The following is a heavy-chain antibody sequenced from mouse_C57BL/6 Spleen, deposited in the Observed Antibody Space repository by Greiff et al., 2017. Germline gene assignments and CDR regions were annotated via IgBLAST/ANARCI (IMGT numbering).Heavy chain of an antibody. D-gene: IGHD1-1*01. CDR1: GYTFTSYW. Sequence: QVQLQQPGAELVKPGASVKLSCKASGYTFTSYWMHWVKQRPGRGLEWIGRIDPNSGGTKYNEKFKSKATLTVDKPSSPPYIQHSSLTSEDSAVYYCARWGTTVVATHDFDGWGKGTTVTVSA. CDR2: IDPNSGGT. CDR3: ARWGTTVVATHDFDG. J-gene: IGHJ1*03. V-gene: IGHV1-72*01.